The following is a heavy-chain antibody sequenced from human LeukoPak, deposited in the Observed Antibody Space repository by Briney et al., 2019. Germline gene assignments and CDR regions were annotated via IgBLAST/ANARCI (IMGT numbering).Heavy chain of an antibody. J-gene: IGHJ3*02. CDR3: ARDRSGSYYSAFDI. D-gene: IGHD1-26*01. Sequence: SQTLSLTCTVSGYSISSGYYWAWIRQPPGKGLEWIGSIFHAGSTYHNPSLKSRVTISVDTSKNQFSLKLNSVTAADTAVYYCARDRSGSYYSAFDIWGQGTMVTVSS. CDR1: GYSISSGYY. CDR2: IFHAGST. V-gene: IGHV4-38-2*02.